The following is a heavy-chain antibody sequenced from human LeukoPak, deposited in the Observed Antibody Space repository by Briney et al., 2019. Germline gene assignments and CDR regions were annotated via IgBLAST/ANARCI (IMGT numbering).Heavy chain of an antibody. J-gene: IGHJ4*02. CDR3: AKDRGTGWSFFDY. CDR1: GSTFSSYG. D-gene: IGHD6-19*01. V-gene: IGHV3-30*18. Sequence: GGSLRLSCAASGSTFSSYGMHWVRQAPRKGLEWVAVISYDGSNQYYADSVRGRFTISRDNSKNTLFLQVISLRAEDTAVYYCAKDRGTGWSFFDYWGQGTLVTVSS. CDR2: ISYDGSNQ.